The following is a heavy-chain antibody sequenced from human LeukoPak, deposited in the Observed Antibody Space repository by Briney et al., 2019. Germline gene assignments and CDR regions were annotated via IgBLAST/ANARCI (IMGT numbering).Heavy chain of an antibody. CDR1: GGSISSSSYY. J-gene: IGHJ5*02. CDR2: IYYSGST. Sequence: SETLSLTCTVSGGSISSSSYYWGWIRQPPGKGLEWIGSIYYSGSTYYNPSLKSRVTISVDTSKNQFSLKLSPVTAADTAVYYCARCGSLPSWFDPWGQGTLVTVSS. V-gene: IGHV4-39*07. D-gene: IGHD1-26*01. CDR3: ARCGSLPSWFDP.